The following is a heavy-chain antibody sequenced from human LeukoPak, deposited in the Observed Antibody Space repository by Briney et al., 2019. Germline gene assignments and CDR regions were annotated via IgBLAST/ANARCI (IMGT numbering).Heavy chain of an antibody. CDR1: GFTVSSNY. V-gene: IGHV3-53*01. CDR3: ARESPRNYAVDY. D-gene: IGHD1-7*01. CDR2: IYSGGST. J-gene: IGHJ4*02. Sequence: GGSLRLSCAASGFTVSSNYMSWVRQAPGKGLEWVSVIYSGGSTYYADSVKGRFTISRDNSKNTLYLQMNSLRAEDTAVYYRARESPRNYAVDYWGQGTLVTVSS.